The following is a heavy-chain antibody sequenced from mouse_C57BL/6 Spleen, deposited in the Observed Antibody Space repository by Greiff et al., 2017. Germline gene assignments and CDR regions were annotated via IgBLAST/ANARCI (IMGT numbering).Heavy chain of an antibody. J-gene: IGHJ1*03. CDR1: GFSLTSYG. Sequence: VQLKESGPGLVQPSQSLSITCTVSGFSLTSYGVHWVRQSPGKGLEWLGVIWRGGSTDYNAAFMSRLSITKDNSKSQVFFKMNSLQADDTAIYYCAKNRGNTVVAGGYFDVWGTGTTVTVSS. CDR3: AKNRGNTVVAGGYFDV. V-gene: IGHV2-5*01. D-gene: IGHD1-1*01. CDR2: IWRGGST.